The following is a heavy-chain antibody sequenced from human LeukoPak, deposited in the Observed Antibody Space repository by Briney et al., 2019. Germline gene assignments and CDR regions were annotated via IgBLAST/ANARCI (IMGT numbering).Heavy chain of an antibody. J-gene: IGHJ4*02. Sequence: PGGSLRLSCAASGFTVSSNYMSWVRQAPGKGLEWVSGIYSGGSTDYADSVKGRFTISRDNSRNTLYLQMNSLRAEDTAVYYCARISGAHFDYWGQGTLVTVSS. CDR2: IYSGGST. CDR1: GFTVSSNY. D-gene: IGHD3-10*01. V-gene: IGHV3-53*01. CDR3: ARISGAHFDY.